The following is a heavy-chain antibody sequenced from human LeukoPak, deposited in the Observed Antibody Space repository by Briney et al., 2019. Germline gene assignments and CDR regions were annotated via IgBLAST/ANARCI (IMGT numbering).Heavy chain of an antibody. D-gene: IGHD1-26*01. CDR3: ARDFRVGARRAFDI. V-gene: IGHV4-39*07. Sequence: PSEPLSLTCTVSGGSISTITYYWDWIRQPLGKGLEWIGRIYHSGSTNYNPSLKSRVTISVDKSKNQFSLKLSSVTAADTAVYYCARDFRVGARRAFDIWGQGTMVTVSS. J-gene: IGHJ3*02. CDR2: IYHSGST. CDR1: GGSISTITYY.